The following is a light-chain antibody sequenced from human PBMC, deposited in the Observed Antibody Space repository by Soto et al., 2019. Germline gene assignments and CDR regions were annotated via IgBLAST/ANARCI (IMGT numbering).Light chain of an antibody. CDR2: RAS. Sequence: EIVLTQSPGTLSLSPGERANLSCRTSQTVSSNYFAWYQQKPGQAPRLLIYRASSRAPGIPDRFSGSGSGTDFTLSIARLEPEDFAVYYCQQYGSSPTWTFGQGTKVDIK. CDR3: QQYGSSPTWT. CDR1: QTVSSNY. V-gene: IGKV3-20*01. J-gene: IGKJ1*01.